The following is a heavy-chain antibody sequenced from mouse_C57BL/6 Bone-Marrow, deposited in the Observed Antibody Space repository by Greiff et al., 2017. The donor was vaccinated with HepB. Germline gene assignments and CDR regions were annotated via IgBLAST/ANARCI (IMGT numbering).Heavy chain of an antibody. J-gene: IGHJ4*01. CDR3: ARCLAMGY. CDR2: IDPSDSYT. CDR1: GYTFTSYW. V-gene: IGHV1-69*01. Sequence: QVQLQQPGAELVMPGASVKLSCKASGYTFTSYWMHWVKQRPGQGLEWIGEIDPSDSYTNYNQKFKGKSTLTVDKSSSTAYMQLSSLTSEDSAVYYCARCLAMGYWGQGTSVTVAS.